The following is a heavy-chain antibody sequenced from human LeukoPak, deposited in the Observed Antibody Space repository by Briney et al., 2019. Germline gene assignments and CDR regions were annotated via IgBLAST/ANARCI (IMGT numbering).Heavy chain of an antibody. V-gene: IGHV1-8*01. J-gene: IGHJ3*02. D-gene: IGHD2-2*01. Sequence: GASVKVSCNLSGDTFTTYDINWVRQATGQGLEWMGWMNPKSGNTVYAQKFQGRLTLTRDISISTAYMELSSLRSEDTAVYYCARGVSSTSLHDAFDIWGQGTMVTVSS. CDR3: ARGVSSTSLHDAFDI. CDR1: GDTFTTYD. CDR2: MNPKSGNT.